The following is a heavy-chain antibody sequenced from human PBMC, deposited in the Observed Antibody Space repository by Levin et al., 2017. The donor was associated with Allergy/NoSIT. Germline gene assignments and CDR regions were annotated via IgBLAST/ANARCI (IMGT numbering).Heavy chain of an antibody. V-gene: IGHV4-39*01. CDR1: GGSISSSSYY. J-gene: IGHJ4*02. D-gene: IGHD1-1*01. CDR3: ARHGSTVKGGTFFDY. Sequence: SETLSLTCTVSGGSISSSSYYWGWIRQPPGKGLEWIGSIYYSGSTYYNPSLKSRVTISVDTSKNQFSLKLSSVTAADTAVYYCARHGSTVKGGTFFDYWGQGTLVTVSS. CDR2: IYYSGST.